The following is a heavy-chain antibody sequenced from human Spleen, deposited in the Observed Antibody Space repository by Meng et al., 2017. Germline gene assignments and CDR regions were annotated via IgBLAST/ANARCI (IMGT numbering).Heavy chain of an antibody. J-gene: IGHJ6*01. Sequence: GGSLRLSCAASGFTFSSYAMHWVRQAPGKGLEWVAVISYDGSNKYYADSVKGRFTISRDNSKNTLYLQMNSLRAEDTAVYYCAKDRTAFGSGTTLNYYYYTMDVWGQGTTVTGSS. CDR2: ISYDGSNK. D-gene: IGHD3-10*01. CDR1: GFTFSSYA. V-gene: IGHV3-30*07. CDR3: AKDRTAFGSGTTLNYYYYTMDV.